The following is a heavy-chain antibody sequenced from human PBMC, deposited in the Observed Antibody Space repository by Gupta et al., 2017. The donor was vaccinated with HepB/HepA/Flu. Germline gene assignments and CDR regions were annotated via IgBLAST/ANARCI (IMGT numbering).Heavy chain of an antibody. D-gene: IGHD2-2*01. J-gene: IGHJ4*02. V-gene: IGHV4-39*01. CDR1: GDSIRSSNYY. Sequence: QVRLQESGPGLVKPSETLSLTCSVSGDSIRSSNYYWGWIRQPPGKGLEWIGTIYYSGATYYNPSLQSRVTISVDTSKNQFSLGLSSVTAADTAVYYCALTRRGYCSSPTCYFDYWGQGTLVTVSS. CDR3: ALTRRGYCSSPTCYFDY. CDR2: IYYSGAT.